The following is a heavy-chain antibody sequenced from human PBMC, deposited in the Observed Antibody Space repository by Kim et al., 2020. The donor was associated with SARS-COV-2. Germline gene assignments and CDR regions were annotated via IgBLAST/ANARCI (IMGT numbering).Heavy chain of an antibody. CDR1: GGSISSGVYY. CDR3: ARAPYSNNYFSQIDH. CDR2: IYSSGKT. Sequence: SETLSLTCTVSGGSISSGVYYWSWIRQHPGKGLEWIGYIYSSGKTYNNPSLKSRVTISVDTSKNQFSLKLSSVTAADTAVYYCARAPYSNNYFSQIDHWGQGTLVTVSS. V-gene: IGHV4-31*03. D-gene: IGHD4-4*01. J-gene: IGHJ4*02.